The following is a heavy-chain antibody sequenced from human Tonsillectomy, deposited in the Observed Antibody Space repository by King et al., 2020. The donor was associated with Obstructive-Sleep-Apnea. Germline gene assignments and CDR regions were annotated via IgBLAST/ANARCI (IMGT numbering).Heavy chain of an antibody. D-gene: IGHD3-22*01. CDR1: GGSISSYY. J-gene: IGHJ4*02. Sequence: QLQESGPGLVKPSETLSLTCTVSGGSISSYYWSWLRQPPGKGLEWTGYISYSGTTNYNPSLKGRITISVDTSKNQFSLKLTSVTAADTAVYYCARAPYYYDTSGYYFHFDYWGQGTPVTVSS. CDR2: ISYSGTT. V-gene: IGHV4-59*01. CDR3: ARAPYYYDTSGYYFHFDY.